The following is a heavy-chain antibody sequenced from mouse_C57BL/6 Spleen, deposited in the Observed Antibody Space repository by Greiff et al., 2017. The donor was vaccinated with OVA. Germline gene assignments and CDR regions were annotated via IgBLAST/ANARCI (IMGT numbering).Heavy chain of an antibody. CDR3: ARGGSNDY. J-gene: IGHJ2*01. CDR1: GYAFTNYL. V-gene: IGHV1-54*01. CDR2: INPGSGGT. Sequence: VQLQQSGAELVRPGTSVKVSCKASGYAFTNYLIEWVKQRPGQGLEWIGVINPGSGGTNYNEKFKGKATLTADKSSSTAYMQLSSLTSEDSAVYFCARGGSNDYWGQGTTLTVSS.